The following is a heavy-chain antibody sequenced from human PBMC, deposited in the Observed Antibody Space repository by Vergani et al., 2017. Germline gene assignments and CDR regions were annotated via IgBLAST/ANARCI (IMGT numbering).Heavy chain of an antibody. Sequence: QVQLQQWGAGLLKPSETLSLTCAVYGGSFSGYYWSWIRQPPGKGLEWIGEINHSGSTNYNPSLKSRVTISVDTSKTQFSLKLSSVTAADTAVYYCATPNWNYGRFDYWGQGTLVTVSS. J-gene: IGHJ4*02. CDR3: ATPNWNYGRFDY. D-gene: IGHD1-7*01. CDR2: INHSGST. V-gene: IGHV4-34*01. CDR1: GGSFSGYY.